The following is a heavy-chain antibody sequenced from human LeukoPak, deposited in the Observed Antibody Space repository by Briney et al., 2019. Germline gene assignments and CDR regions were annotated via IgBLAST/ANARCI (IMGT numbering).Heavy chain of an antibody. D-gene: IGHD2-15*01. J-gene: IGHJ4*02. CDR1: GFTFSSYG. V-gene: IGHV3-30*02. CDR3: AKDRSSYGWFDY. CDR2: IRYDGSNK. Sequence: PGGSLRLSCAASGFTFSSYGMHWVRQAPGKGLEWVAFIRYDGSNKYYADSVKGRFTISRDNSKNTLYLQMNSLRAEDTAVYHCAKDRSSYGWFDYWGQGTLVTVSS.